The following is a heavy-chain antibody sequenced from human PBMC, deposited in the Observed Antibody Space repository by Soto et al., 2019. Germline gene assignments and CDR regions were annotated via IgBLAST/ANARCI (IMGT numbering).Heavy chain of an antibody. CDR2: ITGTGGST. J-gene: IGHJ4*02. CDR3: AKDRGLTQIVVTVLLDS. Sequence: PGGSLRLSCAASGFTFSNYAMTWVRQAPGKGLEWVSSITGTGGSTYYADSVKGRFTISRDNSKNTLYLQMNSLRAEDTAVYYCAKDRGLTQIVVTVLLDSWGQGXLVTVYS. D-gene: IGHD3-22*01. CDR1: GFTFSNYA. V-gene: IGHV3-23*01.